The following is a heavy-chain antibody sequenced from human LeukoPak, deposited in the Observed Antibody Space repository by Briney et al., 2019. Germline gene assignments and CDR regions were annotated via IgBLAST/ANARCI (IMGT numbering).Heavy chain of an antibody. V-gene: IGHV1-18*01. Sequence: ASVKVSCKASGYTFTSNGITWVRQAPGQGLEWVGWISCYNGDTRYAQKFQGRVTLTRDTSTSTVYMELSSLRSEDTAIYYCARIRDGYNDAYDLWGQGTVVTVPS. J-gene: IGHJ3*01. CDR3: ARIRDGYNDAYDL. D-gene: IGHD5-24*01. CDR1: GYTFTSNG. CDR2: ISCYNGDT.